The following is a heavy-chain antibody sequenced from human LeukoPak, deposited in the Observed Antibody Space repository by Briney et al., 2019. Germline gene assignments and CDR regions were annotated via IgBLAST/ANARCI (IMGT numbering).Heavy chain of an antibody. CDR1: GFTFSDYY. Sequence: PGGSLRLSCAASGFTFSDYYMSWIRQAPGKGLEWISYISSSGSSIYYADSVKGRFTISRDNAENSLYLQMNSLRAEDTAVYYCARDRDDSSGYYGYWGQGTLVTVSS. CDR3: ARDRDDSSGYYGY. D-gene: IGHD3-22*01. CDR2: ISSSGSSI. V-gene: IGHV3-11*01. J-gene: IGHJ4*02.